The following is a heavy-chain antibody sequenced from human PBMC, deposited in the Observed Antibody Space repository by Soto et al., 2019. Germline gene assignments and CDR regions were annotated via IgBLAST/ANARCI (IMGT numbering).Heavy chain of an antibody. D-gene: IGHD6-13*01. V-gene: IGHV3-21*01. CDR2: ISSSSSYI. CDR3: AREGAESSSWYYYYCGMDV. CDR1: GFTFSSYS. Sequence: EVQLVESGGGLVKPGGSLRLSCAASGFTFSSYSMNWVRQAPGKGLEWVSSISSSSSYIYYADSVKGRFTISRDNAKNSLYLQMNSLRAEDTAVYYCAREGAESSSWYYYYCGMDVWGQGTTVTVSS. J-gene: IGHJ6*02.